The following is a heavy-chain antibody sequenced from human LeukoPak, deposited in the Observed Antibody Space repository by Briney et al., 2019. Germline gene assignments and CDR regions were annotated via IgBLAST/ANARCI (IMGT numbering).Heavy chain of an antibody. Sequence: GGSLRLSCAASGFTFSSYGMHWVRQAPGKGLEGVAVISYDGSNKYYADSVKGRFTISRDNSKNTLYLQMNTLRAEDTAVYYCAKDDGSSWKNFYFDCWGQGTLVTVSS. CDR2: ISYDGSNK. CDR3: AKDDGSSWKNFYFDC. J-gene: IGHJ4*02. V-gene: IGHV3-30*18. D-gene: IGHD6-13*01. CDR1: GFTFSSYG.